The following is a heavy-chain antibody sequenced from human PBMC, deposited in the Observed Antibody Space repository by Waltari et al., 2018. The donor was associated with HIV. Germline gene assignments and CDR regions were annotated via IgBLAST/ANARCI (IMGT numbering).Heavy chain of an antibody. V-gene: IGHV1-46*03. J-gene: IGHJ5*02. CDR1: GYTFTSNN. Sequence: QVQLVQSGAEVKKPGAPVNIPCKASGYTFTSNNIHWVPQAPGQGLEWMGIINPSGGSTTYAQKFQDRVTLTRDTSTSTVNMELSSLRSDDTAVYYCARDLGYCTGGRCYRVGFDPWGQGTLVTVSS. D-gene: IGHD2-15*01. CDR3: ARDLGYCTGGRCYRVGFDP. CDR2: INPSGGST.